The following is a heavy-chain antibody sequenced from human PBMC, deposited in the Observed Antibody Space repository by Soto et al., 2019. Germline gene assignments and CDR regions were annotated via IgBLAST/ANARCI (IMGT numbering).Heavy chain of an antibody. CDR1: GGSISSYY. D-gene: IGHD6-13*01. V-gene: IGHV4-4*07. Sequence: KTSETLSLTCTVSGGSISSYYWSWIRQPAGKGLEWIGRIYTSGSTNYNPSLKSRVTMSVDTSKNQFSLKLSSVTAADTAVYYCARVGSSWSVDYFDYWGQGTLVTVSS. CDR2: IYTSGST. J-gene: IGHJ4*02. CDR3: ARVGSSWSVDYFDY.